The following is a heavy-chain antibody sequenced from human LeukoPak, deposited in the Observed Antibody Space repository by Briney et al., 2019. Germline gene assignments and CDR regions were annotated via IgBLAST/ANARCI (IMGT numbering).Heavy chain of an antibody. CDR3: AKAIAVAGIWYFDY. J-gene: IGHJ4*02. D-gene: IGHD6-19*01. CDR1: GFTFSRYG. V-gene: IGHV3-23*01. CDR2: ISGIGGST. Sequence: PGGSLRLSCAASGFTFSRYGMSWVRHAPGKGLERVSAISGIGGSTYYADSVKGRFTISRDNSKNTLYLQMNSLRAEDTAVYYCAKAIAVAGIWYFDYWGQGTLVTVSS.